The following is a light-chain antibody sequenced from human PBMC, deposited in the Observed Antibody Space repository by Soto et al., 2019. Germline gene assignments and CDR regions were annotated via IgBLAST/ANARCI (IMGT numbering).Light chain of an antibody. J-gene: IGKJ1*01. CDR1: QSVSSSY. V-gene: IGKV3-20*01. Sequence: MVLTNSPGTLSFSKRERAPLSASASQSVSSSYLAWYQQKPGQAPRLLIYGASSRATGIPDRFSGSGSGTDFTLTISRLEPEDFAVYYCQQYGSSPPWTFGQGTKV. CDR2: GAS. CDR3: QQYGSSPPWT.